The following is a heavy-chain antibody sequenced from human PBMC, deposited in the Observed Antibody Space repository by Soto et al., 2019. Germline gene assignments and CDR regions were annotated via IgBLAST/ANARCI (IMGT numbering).Heavy chain of an antibody. J-gene: IGHJ4*02. CDR3: AKADDYGDSDPVFDY. Sequence: GGSLRLSCAASGFTSSSYAMSWVRQAPGKGLEWVSAISGSGGSTYYADSVKGRFTISRDNSKNTLYLQMNSLRAEDTAVYYCAKADDYGDSDPVFDYWGQGTLVTVSS. CDR2: ISGSGGST. CDR1: GFTSSSYA. D-gene: IGHD4-17*01. V-gene: IGHV3-23*01.